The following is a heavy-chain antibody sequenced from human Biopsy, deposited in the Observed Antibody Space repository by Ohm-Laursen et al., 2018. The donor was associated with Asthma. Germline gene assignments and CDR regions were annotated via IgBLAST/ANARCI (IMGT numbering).Heavy chain of an antibody. V-gene: IGHV2-5*02. D-gene: IGHD1-26*01. CDR2: IYWDDDK. Sequence: TQTLTLTCTFSGFSLSTSGGGVGWIRQPPGKALEWLGNIYWDDDKRYSPSLQSRLTITRDTPKDPVVLTMTKMGPVDTGTYYCVHTLVGLKAFDFWGQGTLVTVSS. CDR3: VHTLVGLKAFDF. CDR1: GFSLSTSGGG. J-gene: IGHJ4*02.